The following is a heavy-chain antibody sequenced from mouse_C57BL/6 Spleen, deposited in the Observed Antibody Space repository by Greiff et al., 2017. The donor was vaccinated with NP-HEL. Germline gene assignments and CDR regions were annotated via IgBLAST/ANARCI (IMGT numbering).Heavy chain of an antibody. V-gene: IGHV2-5*01. J-gene: IGHJ1*03. CDR2: IWRGGST. CDR1: GFSLTSYG. D-gene: IGHD2-3*01. CDR3: AKERDGYYGGYFDV. Sequence: VQRVESGPGLVQPSQSLSITCTVSGFSLTSYGVHWVRQSPGKGLEWLGVIWRGGSTDYNAAFMSRLSITKDNSKSQVFFKMNSLQADDTAIYYCAKERDGYYGGYFDVWGTGTTVTVSS.